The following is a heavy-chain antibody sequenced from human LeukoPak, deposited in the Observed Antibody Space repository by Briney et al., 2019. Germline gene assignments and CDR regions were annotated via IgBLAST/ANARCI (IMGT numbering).Heavy chain of an antibody. D-gene: IGHD3-10*01. Sequence: PGRSLRLSCAASGFTFSSNAMYWVRQAPGKGLEWVAVISYDGSNKYYADSVKGRFTISRDNSKNTLYLQMNSLRAEDTAVYYCAKAPRALWFGELSFDYWGQGTLVTVSS. J-gene: IGHJ4*02. CDR2: ISYDGSNK. CDR3: AKAPRALWFGELSFDY. CDR1: GFTFSSNA. V-gene: IGHV3-30*04.